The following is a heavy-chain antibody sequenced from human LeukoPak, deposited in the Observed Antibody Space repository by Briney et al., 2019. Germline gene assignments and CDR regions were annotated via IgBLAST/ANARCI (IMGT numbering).Heavy chain of an antibody. CDR1: GFTFSTYG. Sequence: PGGSLRLSCEGFGFTFSTYGMNWVRQAPGKGLEWLLYISSSGDTIYSADSVKGRFTISRDNAKNSLYLQMNSLRAEDTAVYYCARVTVTTFSPTDYMDVWGKGTTVTISS. V-gene: IGHV3-48*03. D-gene: IGHD4-17*01. J-gene: IGHJ6*03. CDR2: ISSSGDTI. CDR3: ARVTVTTFSPTDYMDV.